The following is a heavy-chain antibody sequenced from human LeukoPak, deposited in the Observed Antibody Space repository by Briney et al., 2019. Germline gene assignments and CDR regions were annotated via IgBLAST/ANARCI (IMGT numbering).Heavy chain of an antibody. V-gene: IGHV3-23*01. Sequence: GGSLRLSCAASGFTFSNYAMSWVRQAPGKGLEWFSTISGSAGFTYYADSVKGRFTISRDNSKNTLYLQMNSLRAEDTAVYYCAKDLDILTGYYIDYWGQGTLVTVSS. CDR2: ISGSAGFT. J-gene: IGHJ4*02. CDR3: AKDLDILTGYYIDY. D-gene: IGHD3-9*01. CDR1: GFTFSNYA.